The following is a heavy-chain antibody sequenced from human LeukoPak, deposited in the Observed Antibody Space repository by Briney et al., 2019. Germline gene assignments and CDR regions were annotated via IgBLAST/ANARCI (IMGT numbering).Heavy chain of an antibody. Sequence: GESLKISCKGSGYTFTTYWIGWVRQMPGKGLEWMGIIYPRDSDTRYSPSFQGQVTISADRSISTAYLQWSSLKASDTAMYYRARHTSYASDYWGQGTLVTVSS. J-gene: IGHJ4*02. D-gene: IGHD2-8*01. V-gene: IGHV5-51*01. CDR1: GYTFTTYW. CDR2: IYPRDSDT. CDR3: ARHTSYASDY.